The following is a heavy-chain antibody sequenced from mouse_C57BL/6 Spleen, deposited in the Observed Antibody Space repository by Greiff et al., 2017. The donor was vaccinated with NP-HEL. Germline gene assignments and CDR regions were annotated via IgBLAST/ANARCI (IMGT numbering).Heavy chain of an antibody. CDR3: ARVHYYGSRDY. J-gene: IGHJ2*01. Sequence: QVQLQQPGAELVKPGASVKMSCKASGYTFTSYWISWVKQRPGQGLEWIGDIYPGSGSTNYNEKFKSKATLTVDTSSSTAYMQLSSLTSGDSAGYYCARVHYYGSRDYWGQGTTLTVSS. CDR2: IYPGSGST. D-gene: IGHD1-1*01. CDR1: GYTFTSYW. V-gene: IGHV1-55*01.